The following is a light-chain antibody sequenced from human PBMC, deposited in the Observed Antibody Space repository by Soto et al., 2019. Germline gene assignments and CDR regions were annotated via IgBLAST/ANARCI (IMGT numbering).Light chain of an antibody. CDR2: GAS. Sequence: EIVLTQSPGTLSLSPGERATLSCRASQSVSSNNLAWYQHKRGQAPRLLMYGASSRATGIPDRFSGSGSSTYCTVTITSLEPEGFEVYYGPHYCTSPRTFGQGTKVESK. V-gene: IGKV3-20*01. CDR1: QSVSSNN. CDR3: PHYCTSPRT. J-gene: IGKJ1*01.